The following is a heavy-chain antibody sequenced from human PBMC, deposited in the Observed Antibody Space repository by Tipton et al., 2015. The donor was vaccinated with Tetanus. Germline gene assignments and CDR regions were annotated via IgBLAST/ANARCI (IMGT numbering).Heavy chain of an antibody. J-gene: IGHJ4*02. CDR2: MYSGGDT. Sequence: GSLRLSCVASGFIVSSHYMSWVRQAPGKGLEWVSVMYSGGDTYYVDSVKGRFSISRDNAKNTLYLQMNSLRVEDTAVYYCARGWSECSSWSCSPFDSWGQGTLVTVSS. CDR3: ARGWSECSSWSCSPFDS. D-gene: IGHD2-2*01. V-gene: IGHV3-53*01. CDR1: GFIVSSHY.